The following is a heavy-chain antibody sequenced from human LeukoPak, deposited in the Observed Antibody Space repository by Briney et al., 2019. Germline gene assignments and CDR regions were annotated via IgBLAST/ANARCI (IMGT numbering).Heavy chain of an antibody. Sequence: ASVKVSCKASGYTFTSYAMHWVRQAPGQRLEWMGWINAGNGNTKYSQKFQGRVTITRDTSASTAYMELSSLRSEDTAVYYCARVTYYYGSGRQDEFDYWGQGTLVTVSS. CDR1: GYTFTSYA. D-gene: IGHD3-10*01. J-gene: IGHJ4*02. CDR2: INAGNGNT. V-gene: IGHV1-3*01. CDR3: ARVTYYYGSGRQDEFDY.